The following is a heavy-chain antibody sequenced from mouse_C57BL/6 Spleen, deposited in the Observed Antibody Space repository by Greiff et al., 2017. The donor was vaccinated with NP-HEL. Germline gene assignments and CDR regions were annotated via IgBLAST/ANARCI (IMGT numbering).Heavy chain of an antibody. CDR3: AKFYYDYDGGAMDY. CDR2: ISYDGSN. J-gene: IGHJ4*01. D-gene: IGHD2-4*01. Sequence: VQLKESGPGLVKPSQSLSLTCSVTGYSITSGYYWNWIRQFPGNKLEWMGYISYDGSNNYNPSLKNRISITRDTSKNQFFLKLNSVTTEDTATYYCAKFYYDYDGGAMDYWGQGTSVTVSS. CDR1: GYSITSGYY. V-gene: IGHV3-6*01.